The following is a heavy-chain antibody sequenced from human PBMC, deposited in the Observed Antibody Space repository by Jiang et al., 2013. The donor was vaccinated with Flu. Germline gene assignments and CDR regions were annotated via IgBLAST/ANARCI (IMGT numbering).Heavy chain of an antibody. CDR2: IYYSGTT. D-gene: IGHD4-23*01. Sequence: TLSLTCTVSGGSLTSGDYYWTWIRQHPGKGLEWIGYIYYSGTTYYNPSLKSRVTLSVDTSENQFSLTVNSVTAADTAVYYCATYGRTSETEYFQYWGPGTLVTVSS. J-gene: IGHJ1*01. CDR3: ATYGRTSETEYFQY. CDR1: GGSLTSGDYY. V-gene: IGHV4-31*03.